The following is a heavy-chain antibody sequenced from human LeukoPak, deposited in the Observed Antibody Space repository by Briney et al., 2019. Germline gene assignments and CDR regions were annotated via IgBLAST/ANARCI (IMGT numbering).Heavy chain of an antibody. Sequence: SETLSLTCTVSGGSISSHYWSWIRQAPGKGLEWIGYIYYSGSTNYNPSLKSRVTISVDTSKNQFSLKLSSVTAADTAVYYCASSNGEYSSSRYFDYWGQGTLVTVSS. CDR3: ASSNGEYSSSRYFDY. D-gene: IGHD6-6*01. V-gene: IGHV4-59*11. CDR1: GGSISSHY. CDR2: IYYSGST. J-gene: IGHJ4*02.